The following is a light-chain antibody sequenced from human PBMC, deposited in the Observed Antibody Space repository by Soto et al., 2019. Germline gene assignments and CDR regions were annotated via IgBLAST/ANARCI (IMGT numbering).Light chain of an antibody. J-gene: IGLJ1*01. CDR3: LSHSGSSNV. CDR2: EVN. V-gene: IGLV2-8*01. CDR1: SRDVGASDY. Sequence: QSALTQPPSASGSPGQSVAISCTGTSRDVGASDYVSWYQQHSGKDPKLLLYEVNKRPSGVPARFSGSKSGNTASLTVSALQADDEADYYCLSHSGSSNVLGTGTKVTVL.